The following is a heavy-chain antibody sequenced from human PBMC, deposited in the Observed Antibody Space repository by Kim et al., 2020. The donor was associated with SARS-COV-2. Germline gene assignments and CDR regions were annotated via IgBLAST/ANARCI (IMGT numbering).Heavy chain of an antibody. D-gene: IGHD6-19*01. J-gene: IGHJ1*01. CDR2: IRGSGTST. Sequence: GGSLRLSCAASGFTFNNYAMTWVRQAPGKGLEWVSGIRGSGTSTTYADSVKGRFTISRDNSKNTLYLQMDSLRADDTALYFCATVASVSRGWFDYVENWGQGTMVTVSS. CDR1: GFTFNNYA. V-gene: IGHV3-23*01. CDR3: ATVASVSRGWFDYVEN.